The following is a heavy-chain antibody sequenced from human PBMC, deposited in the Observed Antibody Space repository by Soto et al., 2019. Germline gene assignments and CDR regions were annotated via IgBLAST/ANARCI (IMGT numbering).Heavy chain of an antibody. V-gene: IGHV3-9*01. CDR3: AKDMEYNWNDVVFDY. CDR2: ISWNSGSI. D-gene: IGHD1-20*01. J-gene: IGHJ4*02. CDR1: GLTFDDSS. Sequence: GGSLRLSCAASGLTFDDSSMHWVRQAPGKGLEWVSGISWNSGSIAYADSVKGRFTISRDNAKNSLYLQMNSLRAEDTALYYCAKDMEYNWNDVVFDYWGQGTLVTVSS.